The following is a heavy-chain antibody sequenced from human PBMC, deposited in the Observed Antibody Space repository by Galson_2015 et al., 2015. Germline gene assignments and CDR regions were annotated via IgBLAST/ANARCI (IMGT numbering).Heavy chain of an antibody. V-gene: IGHV2-5*02. J-gene: IGHJ4*01. Sequence: PALVKPTQTLTLTCSFSGFSFYTAGVSVGWVRQPPGKALEWLALIYWDNDKRYSPYLKSRLTITKDTSENHVVLTMTNMDPVDTATYFCAHRHDFWTGYYTDIYYFDSWGQGTLVTVSS. CDR3: AHRHDFWTGYYTDIYYFDS. CDR2: IYWDNDK. D-gene: IGHD3/OR15-3a*01. CDR1: GFSFYTAGVS.